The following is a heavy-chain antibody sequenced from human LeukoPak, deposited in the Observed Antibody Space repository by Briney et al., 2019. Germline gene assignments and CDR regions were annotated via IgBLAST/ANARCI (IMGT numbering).Heavy chain of an antibody. CDR2: ISHSGST. Sequence: SETLSLTCTVSGGSISNYYWNWIRQFPGKGLEWIGYISHSGSTNYSPSLESRVTISVDPSKNQFSLKLSSVTAAETAVYFCARGVNNWNIDVFDIWGQGTMVTVSS. J-gene: IGHJ3*02. CDR3: ARGVNNWNIDVFDI. V-gene: IGHV4-59*12. D-gene: IGHD1/OR15-1a*01. CDR1: GGSISNYY.